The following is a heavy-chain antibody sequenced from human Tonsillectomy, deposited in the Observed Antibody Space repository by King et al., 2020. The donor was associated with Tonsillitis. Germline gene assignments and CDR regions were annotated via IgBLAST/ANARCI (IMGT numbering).Heavy chain of an antibody. Sequence: VQLVESGGGLVQPGRSLRLSCAASGFTFDDYAMHWVRQAPGKGLEWISGVSWNSGNMGYADSVRGRFTVSRDNAKNSLYLQMNSLRTEDTAFYYCVKEIRGFDSSGYFDYWSQGTLVTVSS. D-gene: IGHD3-22*01. CDR2: VSWNSGNM. CDR3: VKEIRGFDSSGYFDY. V-gene: IGHV3-9*01. CDR1: GFTFDDYA. J-gene: IGHJ4*02.